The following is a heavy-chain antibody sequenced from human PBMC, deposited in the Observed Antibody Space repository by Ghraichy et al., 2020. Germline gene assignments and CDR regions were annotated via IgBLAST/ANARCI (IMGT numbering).Heavy chain of an antibody. CDR3: AVKRGWFGESLDAFAI. J-gene: IGHJ3*02. D-gene: IGHD3-10*01. CDR1: GFTFSSYS. CDR2: ISSSSSTI. V-gene: IGHV3-48*02. Sequence: GGSLRLSCAASGFTFSSYSMNWVRQAPGKGLEWDSTISSSSSTIFYADSGKGRFNTSRDNVKNSLFLQMNSLRDADTAVYYCAVKRGWFGESLDAFAIWGPGTLDTVSS.